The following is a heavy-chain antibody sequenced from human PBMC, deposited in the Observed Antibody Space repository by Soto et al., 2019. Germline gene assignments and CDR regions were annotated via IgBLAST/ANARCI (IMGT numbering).Heavy chain of an antibody. CDR2: ISAYNGNT. Sequence: ASVKVSCQASGYTFPSYGISWVRQAPGQGLEWMGWISAYNGNTNYAQKLQGRVTMTTDTSTSTAYMELRSLRSDDTAVYYCARDYSEIVVVTASTPFDYWGQGTLVTVSS. V-gene: IGHV1-18*04. D-gene: IGHD2-21*02. CDR3: ARDYSEIVVVTASTPFDY. J-gene: IGHJ4*02. CDR1: GYTFPSYG.